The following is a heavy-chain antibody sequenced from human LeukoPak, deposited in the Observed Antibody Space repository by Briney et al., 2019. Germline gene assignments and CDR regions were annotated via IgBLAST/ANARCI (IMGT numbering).Heavy chain of an antibody. CDR2: ISSSSGYI. CDR1: GFTFSSYS. CDR3: ASSDYGFVRTVRY. Sequence: GGSPRLSCAASGFTFSSYSMNWVRQAPGKGLEWVSSISSSSGYIYYADSVKGRFTISRDNAKNSLYLQMNSLRAEDTAVYYCASSDYGFVRTVRYWGQGTLVTVSS. D-gene: IGHD4-17*01. V-gene: IGHV3-21*01. J-gene: IGHJ4*02.